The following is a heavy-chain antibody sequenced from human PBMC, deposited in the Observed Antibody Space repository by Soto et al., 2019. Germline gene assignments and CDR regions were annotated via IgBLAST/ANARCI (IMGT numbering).Heavy chain of an antibody. V-gene: IGHV2-70*01. Sequence: SGPTLVNPTQTLTLTCTFSGFSLSTSGMCVSWIRQPPGKALEWLALIDWDDDKYYSTSLKTRLTISKDTSKNQVVLTMTNMDPVDTATYYCARIHSYYDSSGYYFTAPDYWGQGTLVTVSS. CDR3: ARIHSYYDSSGYYFTAPDY. J-gene: IGHJ4*02. CDR1: GFSLSTSGMC. D-gene: IGHD3-22*01. CDR2: IDWDDDK.